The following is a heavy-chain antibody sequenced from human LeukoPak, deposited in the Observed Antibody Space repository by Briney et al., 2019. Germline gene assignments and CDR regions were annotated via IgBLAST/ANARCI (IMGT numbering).Heavy chain of an antibody. CDR2: INSDGSST. CDR3: AKGPYSSGIDDAFDI. J-gene: IGHJ3*02. Sequence: QPGGSLRLSCAASGFTFSSYWMHWVRQAPGKGLVWVSRINSDGSSTSYADSVKGRFTISRDNAKNSLYLQMNSLRAEDTALYYCAKGPYSSGIDDAFDIWGQGTMVTVSS. D-gene: IGHD6-19*01. CDR1: GFTFSSYW. V-gene: IGHV3-74*01.